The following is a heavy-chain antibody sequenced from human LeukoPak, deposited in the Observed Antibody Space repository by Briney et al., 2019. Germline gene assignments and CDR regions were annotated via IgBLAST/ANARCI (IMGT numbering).Heavy chain of an antibody. Sequence: GGSLRLSCAASGFTFSSYAMHWVRQAPGKGLEYVSAISSNGGSTYYANSVKGRFTISRDNSKNTLYLQMNSLRAEDTAVYYCAKGRCSSTSCYLGDSNWFDPWGQGTLVTVSS. J-gene: IGHJ5*02. CDR1: GFTFSSYA. V-gene: IGHV3-64*01. CDR2: ISSNGGST. CDR3: AKGRCSSTSCYLGDSNWFDP. D-gene: IGHD2-2*01.